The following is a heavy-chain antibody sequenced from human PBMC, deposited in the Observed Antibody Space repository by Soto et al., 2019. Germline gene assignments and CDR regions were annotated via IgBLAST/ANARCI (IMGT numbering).Heavy chain of an antibody. D-gene: IGHD6-19*01. CDR2: ISAYNGNT. Sequence: ASVKVSCKASGYTFTSYGISWVRQAPGQGLEWMGWISAYNGNTNYAQKLQGRVTMTTDTSTSTAYMELRSLRSDDTAVYYCASETAVAGSYYFDYCGQGTLVTVSS. CDR1: GYTFTSYG. CDR3: ASETAVAGSYYFDY. V-gene: IGHV1-18*01. J-gene: IGHJ4*02.